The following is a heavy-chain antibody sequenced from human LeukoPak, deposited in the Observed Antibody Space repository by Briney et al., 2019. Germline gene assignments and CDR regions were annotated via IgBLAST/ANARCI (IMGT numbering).Heavy chain of an antibody. CDR2: IYSGGST. D-gene: IGHD6-19*01. J-gene: IGHJ6*02. CDR3: ARVGIAVAAPGLVDV. V-gene: IGHV3-53*01. CDR1: GFTFSSYA. Sequence: GGSLRLSCAASGFTFSSYAMSWVRQAPGKGLEWVSVIYSGGSTYYADSVKGRFTISRDNSKNTLYLQMNSLRAEDTAVYYCARVGIAVAAPGLVDVWGQGTTVTVSS.